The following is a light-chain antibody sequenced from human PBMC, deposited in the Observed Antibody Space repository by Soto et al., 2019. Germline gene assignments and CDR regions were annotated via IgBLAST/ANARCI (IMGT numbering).Light chain of an antibody. J-gene: IGKJ4*01. CDR2: GAS. CDR1: QSVSSNY. Sequence: EIVLTQSPGILSLSPGERASLSCRASQSVSSNYLAWYQQKPGQAPRLLIYGASSRATGIPDRFSGSGSGTDFTLTVSRLEPEDFAVYYCQQYGSSPLTFGGWTRVQIK. CDR3: QQYGSSPLT. V-gene: IGKV3-20*01.